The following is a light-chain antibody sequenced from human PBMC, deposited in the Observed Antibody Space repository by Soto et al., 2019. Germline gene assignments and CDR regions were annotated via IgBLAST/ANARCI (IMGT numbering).Light chain of an antibody. CDR2: DAS. CDR3: QQYNSNSGT. V-gene: IGKV1-5*01. CDR1: QSISNW. J-gene: IGKJ1*01. Sequence: DIQMTQSPSTLSASVGDRVTITCRASQSISNWLAWYQQKPGKAPKLLIYDASSLESGVPSRFSGSGSGTEFTLTISSLQADDFATYYCQQYNSNSGTFGQGTKVDIK.